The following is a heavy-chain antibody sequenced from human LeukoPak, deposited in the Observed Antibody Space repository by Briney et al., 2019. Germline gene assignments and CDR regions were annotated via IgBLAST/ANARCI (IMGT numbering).Heavy chain of an antibody. CDR1: GFTFSSYW. J-gene: IGHJ5*02. V-gene: IGHV3-7*05. CDR3: VRDLDL. CDR2: LKPDGRDK. Sequence: GRSLRLSCAASGFTFSSYWMDWVRQAPGKGLEWVANLKPDGRDKYYTDSVKGRFTISRDNAKGSLYLQMNSLRAEDTAVYYCVRDLDLWGQGTLVTVSS.